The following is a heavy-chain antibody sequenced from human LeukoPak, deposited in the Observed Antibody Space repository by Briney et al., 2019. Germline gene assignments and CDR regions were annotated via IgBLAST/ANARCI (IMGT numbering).Heavy chain of an antibody. CDR1: GGTFSSYA. D-gene: IGHD1-26*01. J-gene: IGHJ6*03. CDR3: ARATLNPLIVGARYTSHYMDV. V-gene: IGHV1-69*13. Sequence: GASVKVSCKASGGTFSSYAISWVRQAPGQGLEWMGGIIPIFGTANYAQKFQGRVTITADESTSTAYMELSSLRSEDTAVYYCARATLNPLIVGARYTSHYMDVWGKGTTVTVSS. CDR2: IIPIFGTA.